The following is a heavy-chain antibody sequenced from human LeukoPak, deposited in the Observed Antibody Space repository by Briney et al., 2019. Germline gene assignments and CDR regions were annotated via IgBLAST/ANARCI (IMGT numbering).Heavy chain of an antibody. CDR2: VTNSGST. CDR1: GFTFSTYA. D-gene: IGHD3-3*01. J-gene: IGHJ4*02. Sequence: GGSLRLFCAASGFTFSTYAMSWVRQAPGKGLEWVSGVTNSGSTYYADSVKGRFTISRDNAKNSLYLQMNSLRAEDTAVYYCARVGYYDFWSGPYYFDYWGQGTLVTASS. V-gene: IGHV3-48*01. CDR3: ARVGYYDFWSGPYYFDY.